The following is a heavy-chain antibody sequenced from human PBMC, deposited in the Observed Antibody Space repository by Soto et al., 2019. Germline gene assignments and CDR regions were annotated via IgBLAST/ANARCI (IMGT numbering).Heavy chain of an antibody. Sequence: SGPTMVNPTETLTLTCSVSGFSLSNARMGVSCIRQPPGKALEWLAHIFSNDEKSYSTSLKSRLTISKDTSKSQVVLTMTNMDPVDTATYYCARVPAAIGWFDPWGQGTLVTVSS. D-gene: IGHD2-2*02. CDR3: ARVPAAIGWFDP. CDR1: GFSLSNARMG. V-gene: IGHV2-26*01. J-gene: IGHJ5*02. CDR2: IFSNDEK.